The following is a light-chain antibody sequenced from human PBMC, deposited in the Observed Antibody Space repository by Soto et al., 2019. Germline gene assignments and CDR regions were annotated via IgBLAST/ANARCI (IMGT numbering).Light chain of an antibody. CDR3: QQYDESSPIA. CDR1: QSVTNDY. CDR2: DAS. Sequence: EIVLTQAPGTLSLSPGERATLSCRASQSVTNDYLAWYQQKPGQAPRLLIYDASSRAPDIPDRFSGSGSGTDFTLTISRLEPEDFAVYYCQQYDESSPIAFGQGTKVDIK. V-gene: IGKV3-20*01. J-gene: IGKJ1*01.